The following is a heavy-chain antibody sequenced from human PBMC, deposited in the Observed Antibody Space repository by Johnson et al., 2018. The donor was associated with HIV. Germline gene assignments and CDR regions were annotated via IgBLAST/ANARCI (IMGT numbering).Heavy chain of an antibody. CDR1: GFTFDDYA. D-gene: IGHD1-26*01. J-gene: IGHJ3*02. CDR2: INWNGGST. Sequence: MQLVESGGGLVQPGRSLRLSCAASGFTFDDYAMHWVRQAPGKGLEWVSGINWNGGSTGYADSVKGRFTISRDNAKNSLYLQMNSLRAEDTALYYCARGFLVGLPFDIWGQGTMVTVSS. V-gene: IGHV3-20*04. CDR3: ARGFLVGLPFDI.